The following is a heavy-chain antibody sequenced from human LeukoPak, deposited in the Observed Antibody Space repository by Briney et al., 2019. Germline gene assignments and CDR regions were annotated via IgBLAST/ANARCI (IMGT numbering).Heavy chain of an antibody. V-gene: IGHV1-69*04. D-gene: IGHD3-22*01. Sequence: SVKVSCKASGGTFSSYAISWVRQAPGQGLEWMGRIIPILGIANYAQKFQGRVTITADKSTSTAYMELSSLRSEDTAVYYCARVGPETDSSGYYLDYWGQGTLVTVSS. CDR3: ARVGPETDSSGYYLDY. CDR1: GGTFSSYA. CDR2: IIPILGIA. J-gene: IGHJ4*02.